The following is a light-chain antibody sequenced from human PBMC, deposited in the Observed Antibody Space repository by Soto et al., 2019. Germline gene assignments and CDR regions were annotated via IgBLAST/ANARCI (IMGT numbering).Light chain of an antibody. CDR2: GNT. CDR3: QSYDSSLSDLV. V-gene: IGLV1-40*01. Sequence: QSVLTQPPSVSGAPGQRVTISCTGSSPNIGAGYDVHWYQQLPGTAPKLLIYGNTNRPSGVPDRFSGSKSGTSASLAITGLQAEDEADYYCQSYDSSLSDLVFGGGTKLTVL. J-gene: IGLJ2*01. CDR1: SPNIGAGYD.